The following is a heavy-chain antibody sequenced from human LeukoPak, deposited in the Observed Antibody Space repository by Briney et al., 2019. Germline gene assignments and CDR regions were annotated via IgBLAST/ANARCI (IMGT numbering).Heavy chain of an antibody. J-gene: IGHJ4*02. D-gene: IGHD2-15*01. CDR2: INPNSGGT. CDR1: GYTFTGYY. CDR3: ATMTMCSGGSCYPYYFDY. Sequence: ASVKVSCKASGYTFTGYYMHWVRQAPGQGLEWMGRINPNSGGTNYAQKFQGRVTMTRDTPISTAYMELSRLRSDDTAVYYCATMTMCSGGSCYPYYFDYWGQGTLVTVSS. V-gene: IGHV1-2*06.